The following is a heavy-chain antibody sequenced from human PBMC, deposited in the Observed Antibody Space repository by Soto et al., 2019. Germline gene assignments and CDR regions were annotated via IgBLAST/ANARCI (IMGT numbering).Heavy chain of an antibody. D-gene: IGHD3-22*01. CDR2: ISYDGSNK. J-gene: IGHJ4*02. CDR1: GFTFSSYG. CDR3: AKGKWLYYYDSSGYPYFDY. Sequence: GGSLRLSCAASGFTFSSYGMHWVRQAPGKGLEWVAVISYDGSNKYYADSVKGRFTISRDNSKNTLYLQMNSLRAEDTAVYYCAKGKWLYYYDSSGYPYFDYWGQGTLVTVSS. V-gene: IGHV3-30*18.